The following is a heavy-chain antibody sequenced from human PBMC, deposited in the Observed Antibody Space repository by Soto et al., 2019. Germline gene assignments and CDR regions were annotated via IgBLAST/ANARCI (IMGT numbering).Heavy chain of an antibody. CDR2: IYQSGST. Sequence: TLSLTCAVSGGAISSSKWWSWVRQPPGKGLEWIGEIYQSGSTNYNPSLESRVRMSVDKSRNQFSLKLTSVSAADTAVYYCARASATIAAAAIFDYWGQGTLVTVSS. J-gene: IGHJ4*02. D-gene: IGHD6-13*01. CDR1: GGAISSSKW. CDR3: ARASATIAAAAIFDY. V-gene: IGHV4-4*02.